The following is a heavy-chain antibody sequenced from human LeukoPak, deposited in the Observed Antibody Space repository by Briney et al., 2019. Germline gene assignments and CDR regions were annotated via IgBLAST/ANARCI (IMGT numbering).Heavy chain of an antibody. CDR2: ISWNSGSI. Sequence: GRSLRLSCAASGFTFDDYAIHWVRQAPGKGLGGVSGISWNSGSIGYAVFVKGRFTISRDNAKNSLYLQMNSLRAEDTALYYCAKDQDTAMGLFDYWGQGTLVTVSS. D-gene: IGHD5-18*01. CDR1: GFTFDDYA. V-gene: IGHV3-9*01. J-gene: IGHJ4*02. CDR3: AKDQDTAMGLFDY.